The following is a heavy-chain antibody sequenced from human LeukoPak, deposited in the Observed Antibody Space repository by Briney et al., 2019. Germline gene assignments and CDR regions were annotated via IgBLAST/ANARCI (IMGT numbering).Heavy chain of an antibody. J-gene: IGHJ6*02. CDR3: ARVFFLGYYDILTGYYPGNTPYGMDV. Sequence: WASVKVSCKASGYTFTSYAMHWVRQAPGQRLEWMGWINAGNGNTKYSQKFQGRVTITRDTSASTAYMELSSLRSEDTAVYYCARVFFLGYYDILTGYYPGNTPYGMDVWGQGTTVTVSS. CDR2: INAGNGNT. CDR1: GYTFTSYA. V-gene: IGHV1-3*01. D-gene: IGHD3-9*01.